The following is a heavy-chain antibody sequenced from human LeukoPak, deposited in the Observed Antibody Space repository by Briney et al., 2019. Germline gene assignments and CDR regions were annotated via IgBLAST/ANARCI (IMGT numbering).Heavy chain of an antibody. CDR1: GFTFSSYS. Sequence: GGSLRLSCAASGFTFSSYSMNWVRQAPGKGLEWVSYISSGSSTVYYADSVKGRFTISRDNAKNSLYLQMNSLRAEDTAVYYCARARNEDYWGQGTLVTVSS. J-gene: IGHJ4*02. V-gene: IGHV3-48*01. D-gene: IGHD1-1*01. CDR3: ARARNEDY. CDR2: ISSGSSTV.